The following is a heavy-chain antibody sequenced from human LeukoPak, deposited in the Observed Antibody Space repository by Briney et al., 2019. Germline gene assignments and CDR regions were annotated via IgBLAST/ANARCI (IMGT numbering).Heavy chain of an antibody. CDR1: GFTFSSYS. D-gene: IGHD1-14*01. J-gene: IGHJ4*02. Sequence: GGSLRLSCAASGFTFSSYSMNWVRQAPGKGLEWVSSISSSSSYIYYADSVEGRFTISRDNAKNSLYLQMNSLRAEDTAVYYCARDTDLGKPFYFDYWGQGTLVTVSS. V-gene: IGHV3-21*01. CDR2: ISSSSSYI. CDR3: ARDTDLGKPFYFDY.